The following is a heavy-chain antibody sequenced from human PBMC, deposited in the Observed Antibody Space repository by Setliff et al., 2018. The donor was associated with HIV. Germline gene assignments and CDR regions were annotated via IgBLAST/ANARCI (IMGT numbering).Heavy chain of an antibody. V-gene: IGHV4-39*01. CDR1: GGSIRSSSYY. D-gene: IGHD5-12*01. CDR3: ARHRAPGQLRLREEACDY. Sequence: SETLSLTCTVSGGSIRSSSYYWGWNSQPTGKGLEWIGSIYYSGSTYYNPSLKSQVTISVYKYKNQFSLKLSSVTAADTAVYYCARHRAPGQLRLREEACDYWGQDTLVTVSS. J-gene: IGHJ4*02. CDR2: IYYSGST.